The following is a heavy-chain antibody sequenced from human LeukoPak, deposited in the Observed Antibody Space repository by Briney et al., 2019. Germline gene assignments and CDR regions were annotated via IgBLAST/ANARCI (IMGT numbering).Heavy chain of an antibody. J-gene: IGHJ4*02. CDR3: ARYSGSYYYGSYYFDY. D-gene: IGHD1-26*01. Sequence: RGASVKVSCKASGYTFTSYGISWVRQAPGQGLEWMGWISAYNGNTNYAQKLQGRVTMTTDTSTSTAYMELRSLRSDDTAVYYCARYSGSYYYGSYYFDYWGQGTLVTVSS. CDR2: ISAYNGNT. V-gene: IGHV1-18*01. CDR1: GYTFTSYG.